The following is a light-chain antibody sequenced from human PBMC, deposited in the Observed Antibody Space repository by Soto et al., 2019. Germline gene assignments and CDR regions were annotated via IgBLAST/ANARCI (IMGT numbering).Light chain of an antibody. V-gene: IGLV2-18*02. J-gene: IGLJ1*01. CDR1: SSDVGKYDR. Sequence: QSALTQPPSVSRSPGQSVTISCTGTSSDVGKYDRVSWYQQPPGTAPKLIIYEVINRPSGVPARFSGSKSGNTASLTISGLQAEDEADYYCSSYMSTSRYVFGAGTKVTVL. CDR3: SSYMSTSRYV. CDR2: EVI.